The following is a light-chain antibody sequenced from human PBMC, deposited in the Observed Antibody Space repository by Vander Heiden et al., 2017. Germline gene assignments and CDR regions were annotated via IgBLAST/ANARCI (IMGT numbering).Light chain of an antibody. Sequence: DIPMTQSPSSLSASVGDRVTITCQASQDISNYLNWYQQKPGKAPKLLIYDASNLETGVPSRFSGSGSGTDFNFTISSLQPEDIATFYCQQYNNPPFTFGHGTKVEIK. CDR3: QQYNNPPFT. CDR1: QDISNY. V-gene: IGKV1-33*01. J-gene: IGKJ3*01. CDR2: DAS.